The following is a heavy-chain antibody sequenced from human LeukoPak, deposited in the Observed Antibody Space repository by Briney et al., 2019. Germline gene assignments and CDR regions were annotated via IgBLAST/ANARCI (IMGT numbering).Heavy chain of an antibody. Sequence: SETLSLTCTVSGGSISSYYWSWIRQPAGKGLEWIGRIYTSGSTNYNPSLKSRVTMSVDTSKNQFSLKLSSVAAADMAVYYCARDLIHCSGGSCYSNWFDPWGQGTLVTVSS. CDR2: IYTSGST. V-gene: IGHV4-4*07. J-gene: IGHJ5*02. CDR1: GGSISSYY. D-gene: IGHD2-15*01. CDR3: ARDLIHCSGGSCYSNWFDP.